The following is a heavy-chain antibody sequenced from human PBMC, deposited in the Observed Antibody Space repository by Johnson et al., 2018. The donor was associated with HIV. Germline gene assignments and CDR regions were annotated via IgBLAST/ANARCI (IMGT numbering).Heavy chain of an antibody. J-gene: IGHJ3*02. CDR2: ISYDGSNK. Sequence: QMLLVESGGGVVQPGRSLRLSCAASGFTFSSYAMHWVRQAPGKGLEWVAVISYDGSNKYYADSVKGRFTISRDNSKNTLYLQMNSLKNEDTAVYYCATDVYPGPRYQLLHRGIWGHGTMITVSS. CDR3: ATDVYPGPRYQLLHRGI. D-gene: IGHD2-2*01. CDR1: GFTFSSYA. V-gene: IGHV3-30-3*01.